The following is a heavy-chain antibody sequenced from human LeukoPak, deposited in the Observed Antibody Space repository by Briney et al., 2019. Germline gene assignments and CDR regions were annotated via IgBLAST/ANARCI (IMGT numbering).Heavy chain of an antibody. J-gene: IGHJ4*02. V-gene: IGHV4-59*01. D-gene: IGHD6-19*01. CDR2: IYNSGST. CDR1: GGSISSYY. Sequence: SETLSLTCTVSGGSISSYYWSWIRQPPGKGLEWIGYIYNSGSTNYNPSLKSRVTISVDTSKNQFSLKLSSVTAADTAVYYCARAGYGSGWQPLDYWGQGTLVTVSS. CDR3: ARAGYGSGWQPLDY.